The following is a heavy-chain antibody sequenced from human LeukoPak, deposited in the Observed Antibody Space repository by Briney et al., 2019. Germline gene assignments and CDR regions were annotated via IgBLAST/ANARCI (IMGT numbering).Heavy chain of an antibody. Sequence: GGSLRLSCAASGFTFSTYWVHWVRHAPGKGLMWVARINSDGSTIDYADSVKGRFTISRDNAENTLYLQMNNLRVEDTAVYYCARAGYYRFDYWGQGTLVTVSS. D-gene: IGHD1-26*01. CDR2: INSDGSTI. CDR3: ARAGYYRFDY. CDR1: GFTFSTYW. J-gene: IGHJ4*02. V-gene: IGHV3-74*01.